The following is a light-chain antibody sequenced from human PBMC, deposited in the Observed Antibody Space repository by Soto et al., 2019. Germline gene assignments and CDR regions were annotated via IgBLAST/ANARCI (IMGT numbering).Light chain of an antibody. CDR3: QQYGSSPGT. V-gene: IGKV3D-20*01. Sequence: PAPMAVAGGPLASRPRRCSRSVRDRYLAWYQQKPGQAPSLLTYDTSTRATGVPDRFSGSGSGTDFALTISRVEPEDFAIYFCQQYGSSPGTFGQGTKVDIK. CDR1: RSVRDRY. J-gene: IGKJ1*01. CDR2: DTS.